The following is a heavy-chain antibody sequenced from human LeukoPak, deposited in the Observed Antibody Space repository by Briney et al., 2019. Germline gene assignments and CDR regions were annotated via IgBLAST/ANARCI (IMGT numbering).Heavy chain of an antibody. V-gene: IGHV4-59*01. D-gene: IGHD3-16*01. CDR3: ASLTPGGPFGF. CDR1: DGSISSYY. Sequence: SETLSLTCTVSDGSISSYYWTWIRQPPGKGLEYIGYIHYSGNTNYNPSLKSRVTTSVDTSKNQVSLKLSSVTAADTAVYYCASLTPGGPFGFWGQGTLFTVSS. CDR2: IHYSGNT. J-gene: IGHJ4*02.